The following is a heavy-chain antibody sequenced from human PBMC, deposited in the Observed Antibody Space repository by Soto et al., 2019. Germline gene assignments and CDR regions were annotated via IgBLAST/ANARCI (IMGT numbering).Heavy chain of an antibody. V-gene: IGHV3-23*01. CDR1: GFTFSSYA. D-gene: IGHD2-15*01. CDR2: INQDGSSK. CDR3: ARDAPGGYYNY. Sequence: PGGSLRLSCAASGFTFSSYAMSWVRQAPGKGLEWVSAINQDGSSKYYADSVKGRFTISRDNSKNSLYLQMNSLRAEDTALYYCARDAPGGYYNYWGQGTLVTVSS. J-gene: IGHJ4*02.